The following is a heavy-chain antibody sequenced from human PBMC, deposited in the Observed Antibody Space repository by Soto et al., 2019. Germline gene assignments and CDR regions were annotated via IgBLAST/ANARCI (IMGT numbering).Heavy chain of an antibody. V-gene: IGHV3-66*01. CDR1: GFSIYSND. CDR3: AAYGPNAGDGY. CDR2: IHYDGSP. J-gene: IGHJ4*02. Sequence: EVQLVESGGGLVQPGGSLRLSCVASGFSIYSNDMIWVRQAPGKGLEWLAHIHYDGSPYYADSVKGRFTISKDNSKNTLYFQMNSLRSEDSALYYCAAYGPNAGDGYWGQGTLVTVS. D-gene: IGHD4-17*01.